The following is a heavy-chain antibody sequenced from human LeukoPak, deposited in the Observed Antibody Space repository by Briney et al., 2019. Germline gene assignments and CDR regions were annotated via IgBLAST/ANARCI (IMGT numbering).Heavy chain of an antibody. Sequence: GGSLRLSFPASGFTFSSYAMSWVRQAPGKGLEWVSAISGSGGSTYYADSVKGRFTISRDNSKNTLYLQMNSLRAEDTAVYYCAKHISSSSSAVDYWGQGTLVTVSS. V-gene: IGHV3-23*01. CDR1: GFTFSSYA. D-gene: IGHD6-6*01. CDR2: ISGSGGST. J-gene: IGHJ4*02. CDR3: AKHISSSSSAVDY.